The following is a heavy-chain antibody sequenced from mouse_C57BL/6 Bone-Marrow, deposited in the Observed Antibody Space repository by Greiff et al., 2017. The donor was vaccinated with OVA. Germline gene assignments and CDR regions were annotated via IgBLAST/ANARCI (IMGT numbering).Heavy chain of an antibody. CDR1: GFTFNTYA. Sequence: EVKLMESGGGLVQPKGSLKLSCAASGFTFNTYAMHWVRQAPGKGLEWVARIRSKSSNSATYYADSVKDRFTISRDDSQSMLYLQMNNLKTEDTAMYYGVRDPYYGRSYGLADWGQGTLVTVSA. D-gene: IGHD1-1*01. V-gene: IGHV10-3*01. CDR3: VRDPYYGRSYGLAD. CDR2: IRSKSSNSAT. J-gene: IGHJ3*01.